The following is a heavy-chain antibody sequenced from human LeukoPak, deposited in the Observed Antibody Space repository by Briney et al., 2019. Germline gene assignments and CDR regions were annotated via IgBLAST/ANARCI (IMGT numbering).Heavy chain of an antibody. CDR2: INPKSGDT. V-gene: IGHV1-2*02. Sequence: ASVKVSSKAYGYTFTGFYIHWIRQAPGQGLEWMGWINPKSGDTNYAQKFLGRVTVTRDTSVSTAYMELSRLKSDDTAVYYCARGIDEYWGQGTLVTVSS. CDR3: ARGIDEY. CDR1: GYTFTGFY. J-gene: IGHJ4*02.